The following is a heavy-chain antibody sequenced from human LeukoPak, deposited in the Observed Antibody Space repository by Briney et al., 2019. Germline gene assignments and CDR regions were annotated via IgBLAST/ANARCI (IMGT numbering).Heavy chain of an antibody. CDR3: ARDHPDY. Sequence: GRSLRLSCAASGFTFSSFGMHWVRQAPGKGLEWLAVIRYDGSNKYYADSVKGRFTISRDNSKNTLYLQMNSLRAEDTAVYYCARDHPDYWGQGTLVTVSS. CDR1: GFTFSSFG. J-gene: IGHJ4*02. CDR2: IRYDGSNK. V-gene: IGHV3-33*01.